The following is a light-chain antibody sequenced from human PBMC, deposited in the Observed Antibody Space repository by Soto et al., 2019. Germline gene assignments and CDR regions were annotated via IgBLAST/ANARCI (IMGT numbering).Light chain of an antibody. CDR2: DAS. V-gene: IGKV1-5*01. CDR1: QSISSW. J-gene: IGKJ2*01. CDR3: QQYKNYPRT. Sequence: DIQMTQSPSTLSASVGDRVTITCRASQSISSWLAWYQQKPGKAPKFLIYDASTLESGVPSRFSGSGSGTEFTLTVSSLQPDDSATYHCQQYKNYPRTFGQGTKVEIK.